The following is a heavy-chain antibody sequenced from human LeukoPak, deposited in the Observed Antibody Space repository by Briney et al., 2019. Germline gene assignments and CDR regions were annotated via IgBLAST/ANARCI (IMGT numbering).Heavy chain of an antibody. J-gene: IGHJ5*02. CDR1: GFTFSSYA. D-gene: IGHD3-10*01. V-gene: IGHV3-30*04. Sequence: GGSLRLSCAASGFTFSSYAMHWVRQAPGKGLEWVTVISYDGSNKYYADSVKGRFTISRDNSKNTLYLQMNSLRAEDTAVYYCARDHLVPGVIVGANWFDPWGQGTLVTVSS. CDR2: ISYDGSNK. CDR3: ARDHLVPGVIVGANWFDP.